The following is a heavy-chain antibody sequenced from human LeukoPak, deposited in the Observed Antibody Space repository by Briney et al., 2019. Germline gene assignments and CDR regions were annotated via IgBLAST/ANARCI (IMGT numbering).Heavy chain of an antibody. Sequence: APVKVSCKASGYTFTGYYMHWVRQAPGQGLEWMGWISPNSGGTNYAQKFQGRVTMTRDTSISTAYMELSRLRSDDTAVYYCARDIIVVVPSSENDYWGQGTLVTVSS. D-gene: IGHD2-2*01. CDR3: ARDIIVVVPSSENDY. CDR1: GYTFTGYY. CDR2: ISPNSGGT. V-gene: IGHV1-2*02. J-gene: IGHJ4*02.